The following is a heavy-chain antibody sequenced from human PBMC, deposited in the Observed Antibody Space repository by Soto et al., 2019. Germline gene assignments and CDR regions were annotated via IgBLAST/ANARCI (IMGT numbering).Heavy chain of an antibody. CDR3: ARSYYDSSGYYLDAFDI. V-gene: IGHV6-1*01. Sequence: SQTLSLTCAISGDSVSSNSAAWNWIRQSPSRGLEWLGRTYYRSKWYNDYAVSVKSRITINPDTSKNQFSLQLNSVTPEDTAVYYCARSYYDSSGYYLDAFDIWGQGTMVTVSS. CDR1: GDSVSSNSAA. J-gene: IGHJ3*02. D-gene: IGHD3-22*01. CDR2: TYYRSKWYN.